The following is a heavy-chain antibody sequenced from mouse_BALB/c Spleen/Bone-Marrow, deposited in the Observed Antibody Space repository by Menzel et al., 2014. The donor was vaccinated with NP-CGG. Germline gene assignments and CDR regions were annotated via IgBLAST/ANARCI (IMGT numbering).Heavy chain of an antibody. Sequence: EVKLVESGGGLVQPGGSLRLSCATSGFTFTDYCMSWVRQPPGKALEWLGFIRNKANGYTTKYSASVKGRFTISRDNSQSILYLQMNTLRAEDSATYYCARDGYYYGSRCFAYWGQGTLVTVSA. J-gene: IGHJ3*01. CDR3: ARDGYYYGSRCFAY. D-gene: IGHD1-1*01. CDR2: IRNKANGYTT. V-gene: IGHV7-3*02. CDR1: GFTFTDYC.